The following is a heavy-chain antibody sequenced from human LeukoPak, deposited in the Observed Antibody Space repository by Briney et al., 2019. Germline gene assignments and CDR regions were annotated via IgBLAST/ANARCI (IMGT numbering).Heavy chain of an antibody. CDR2: FDPEDGET. V-gene: IGHV1-24*01. J-gene: IGHJ5*02. CDR1: GYTLTELS. Sequence: ASVKVSCKVSGYTLTELSMHWVRQAPGKGLEWMGGFDPEDGETIYAQKFQGRVTMTEDTSTDTAYMELSSLRSEDTAVYYCARMDIVVVPAASNWFDPWGQGTLVTVSS. CDR3: ARMDIVVVPAASNWFDP. D-gene: IGHD2-2*03.